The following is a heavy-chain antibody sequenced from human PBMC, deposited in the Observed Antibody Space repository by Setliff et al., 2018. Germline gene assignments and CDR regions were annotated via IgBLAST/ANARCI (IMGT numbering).Heavy chain of an antibody. D-gene: IGHD5-12*01. CDR1: GGSFSGYY. CDR3: ARGGYSRGPPVYYFDY. Sequence: SETLFLTCAVYGGSFSGYYWSWIRQPPGKGLEWIGEINHSGSTNYNPSLKSRVTISVDTSKNQFSLKLSSVTAADTAVYYCARGGYSRGPPVYYFDYWGQGTLVTVSS. V-gene: IGHV4-34*01. J-gene: IGHJ4*02. CDR2: INHSGST.